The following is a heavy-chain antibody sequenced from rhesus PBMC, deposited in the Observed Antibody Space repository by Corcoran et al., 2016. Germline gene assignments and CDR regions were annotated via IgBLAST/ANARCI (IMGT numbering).Heavy chain of an antibody. V-gene: IGHV1-111*02. Sequence: EVQLVQSGAEVKKPGASVKISCKASGYTFTDYYLHWVRQAPVKGREGKGRVDPEEWKAIHAQKVQDRVTRTADTSTDTAYMELSSLRSEDTAVYYCATDLIPTGGWGRFDVWGAGVLVTVSS. D-gene: IGHD6-37*01. CDR2: VDPEEWKA. CDR3: ATDLIPTGGWGRFDV. CDR1: GYTFTDYY. J-gene: IGHJ5-1*01.